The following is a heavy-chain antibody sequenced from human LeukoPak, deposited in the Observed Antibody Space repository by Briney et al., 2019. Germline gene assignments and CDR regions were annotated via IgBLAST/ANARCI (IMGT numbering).Heavy chain of an antibody. Sequence: GGSLRLSCAASGFTVSGNYMTWVRQAPGKGLEWLSIIYSVGSTYYPDSVGGRFTISRDNSKNTVFLQMTTLRAEDTGVYYCARGFAHVGHAFDIWGQGTMVTVSS. CDR2: IYSVGST. D-gene: IGHD1-26*01. J-gene: IGHJ3*02. CDR1: GFTVSGNY. CDR3: ARGFAHVGHAFDI. V-gene: IGHV3-66*01.